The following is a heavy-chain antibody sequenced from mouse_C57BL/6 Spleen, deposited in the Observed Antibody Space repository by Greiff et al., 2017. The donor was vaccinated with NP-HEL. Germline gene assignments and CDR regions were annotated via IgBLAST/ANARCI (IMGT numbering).Heavy chain of an antibody. V-gene: IGHV2-2*01. CDR3: ATYGNYVGFAY. J-gene: IGHJ3*01. CDR2: IWSGGST. CDR1: GFSLTSYG. Sequence: VHLVESGPGLVPPSQSLSLTCPVSGFSLTSYGVHWVRQSPGKGLEWLGVIWSGGSTDYNAAFISRLSISKDNSKNQVFFKMNSLQADDTAIYYCATYGNYVGFAYWGQGTLVTVSA. D-gene: IGHD2-1*01.